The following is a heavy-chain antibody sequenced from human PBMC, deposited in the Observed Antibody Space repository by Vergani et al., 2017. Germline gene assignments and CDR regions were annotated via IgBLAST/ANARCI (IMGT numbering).Heavy chain of an antibody. CDR1: GYTFTGYY. D-gene: IGHD2-15*01. Sequence: QVQLVQSGAEVKKPGASVKVSCKASGYTFTGYYMHWVRQAPGQGLEWMGWINPNSGGTNYAKKFQGRVTMTRDTSISTAYMELSRLRSDDTAVYYCARDTEGYSTWTQGCMDGGGEGTLVTVSS. V-gene: IGHV1-2*02. J-gene: IGHJ4*01. CDR2: INPNSGGT. CDR3: ARDTEGYSTWTQGCMDG.